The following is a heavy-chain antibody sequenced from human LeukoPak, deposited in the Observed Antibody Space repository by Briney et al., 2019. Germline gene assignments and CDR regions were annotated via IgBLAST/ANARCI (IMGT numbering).Heavy chain of an antibody. CDR2: ISGSGGST. J-gene: IGHJ4*02. Sequence: LSLTCAVSGGSISSGGYSWSWVRQAPGKGLEWVSAISGSGGSTYYADSVKGRFTISRDNSKNALYLQMNSLRAEDTAVYYCAKGGAEWELLYGQGEFDYWGQGTLVTVSS. CDR3: AKGGAEWELLYGQGEFDY. D-gene: IGHD1-26*01. V-gene: IGHV3-23*01. CDR1: GGSISSGGYS.